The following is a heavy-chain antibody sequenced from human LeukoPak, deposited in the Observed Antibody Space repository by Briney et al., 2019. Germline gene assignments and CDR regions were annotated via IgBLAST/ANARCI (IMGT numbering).Heavy chain of an antibody. J-gene: IGHJ3*02. Sequence: ASVKVSCKASGGTFSSYAISWVRQAPGQGLEWMGRIIPILGIANYAQKFQGRVTITADKSTSTAYMELSSLRSEDTAVYYCARGNRALYAFDIWGQGTMVTVSS. CDR2: IIPILGIA. V-gene: IGHV1-69*04. CDR3: ARGNRALYAFDI. CDR1: GGTFSSYA. D-gene: IGHD3-10*01.